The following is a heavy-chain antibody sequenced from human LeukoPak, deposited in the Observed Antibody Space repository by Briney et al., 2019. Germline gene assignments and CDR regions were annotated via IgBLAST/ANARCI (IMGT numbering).Heavy chain of an antibody. Sequence: GGSLRLSCAASGFTFSSYAMHWVRQAPGKGLEWVAVISYDGSNKYYADSVKGRFTISRDNSKNTLYLQMNSLRAEDTAVYYCARVSGPRDFSKYSSSRYGWFDPWGQGTLVTVSS. J-gene: IGHJ5*02. CDR1: GFTFSSYA. V-gene: IGHV3-30*04. CDR3: ARVSGPRDFSKYSSSRYGWFDP. D-gene: IGHD6-13*01. CDR2: ISYDGSNK.